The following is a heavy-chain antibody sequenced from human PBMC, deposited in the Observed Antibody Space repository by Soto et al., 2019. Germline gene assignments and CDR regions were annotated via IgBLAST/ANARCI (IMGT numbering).Heavy chain of an antibody. J-gene: IGHJ3*02. V-gene: IGHV3-9*01. Sequence: EVQLVESGGGLVQPGRSLRLSCAASGFTFDDYAMHWVRQAPGKGLEWVSGISWNSGSIGYADSVKGRFTISRDNAKNSLYLQMNSLRAEDTALYYCAKDVGYGSSWYDLQEFAFDIWSQGTIVTVSS. CDR1: GFTFDDYA. CDR2: ISWNSGSI. D-gene: IGHD6-13*01. CDR3: AKDVGYGSSWYDLQEFAFDI.